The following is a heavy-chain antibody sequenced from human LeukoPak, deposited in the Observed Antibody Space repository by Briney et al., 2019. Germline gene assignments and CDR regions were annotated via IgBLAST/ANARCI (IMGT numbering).Heavy chain of an antibody. CDR2: ISSSSDAI. CDR3: ARENWFKFDY. J-gene: IGHJ4*02. Sequence: GGSLRLSCAASGFTFNTYSMTWVCQAPGKGLEWLSYISSSSDAIWYADSVKGRFTVSRDNAKNSLYLHMNSLRDEDTAVYYCARENWFKFDYWGQGSLVTVSS. V-gene: IGHV3-48*02. D-gene: IGHD3-10*01. CDR1: GFTFNTYS.